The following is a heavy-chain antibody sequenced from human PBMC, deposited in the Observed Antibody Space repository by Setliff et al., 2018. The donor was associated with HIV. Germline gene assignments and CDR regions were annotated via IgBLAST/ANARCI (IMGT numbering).Heavy chain of an antibody. Sequence: ASVKVSCKVSGYTLSELSVHWVRQAPGKGLEWMGGFDPEEGERIYAQKFQDRVTMTEDTSSDTAYMEMSGLTSEDTAVYFCSTGWGLYDNRHTAAGYLQHWGQGTLVTVS. CDR3: STGWGLYDNRHTAAGYLQH. V-gene: IGHV1-24*01. J-gene: IGHJ1*01. CDR1: GYTLSELS. CDR2: FDPEEGER. D-gene: IGHD3-22*01.